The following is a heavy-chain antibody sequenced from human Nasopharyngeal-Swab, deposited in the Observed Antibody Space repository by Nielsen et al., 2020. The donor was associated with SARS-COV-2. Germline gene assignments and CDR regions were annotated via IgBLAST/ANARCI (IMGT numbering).Heavy chain of an antibody. CDR3: ARATMIVVVIGAFDI. Sequence: WIRQPPGKGLEWIGYIYYSGSTYYNPSLKSRVTISVDTSKNLFSLKLSSVTAADTAVYYCARATMIVVVIGAFDIWGQGTMVTVSS. D-gene: IGHD3-22*01. V-gene: IGHV4-31*02. J-gene: IGHJ3*02. CDR2: IYYSGST.